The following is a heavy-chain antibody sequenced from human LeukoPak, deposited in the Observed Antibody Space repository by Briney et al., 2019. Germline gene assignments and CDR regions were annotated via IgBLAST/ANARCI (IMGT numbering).Heavy chain of an antibody. CDR1: GFTFSSYA. V-gene: IGHV3-64*01. Sequence: GGSLRLSCAASGFTFSSYAMHWVRQAPGKGLEYVSAISSNGGSTYYANSVKGRFTISRDNSKNTLCLQMGSLRAEDMAVYYCARAPAYFDYYMDVWGKGTTVTVSS. CDR3: ARAPAYFDYYMDV. D-gene: IGHD3-10*01. J-gene: IGHJ6*03. CDR2: ISSNGGST.